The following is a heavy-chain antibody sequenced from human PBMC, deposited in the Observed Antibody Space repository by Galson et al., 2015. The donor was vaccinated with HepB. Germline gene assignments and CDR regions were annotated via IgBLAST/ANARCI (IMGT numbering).Heavy chain of an antibody. CDR1: GFTFSSYA. Sequence: SLRLSCAASGFTFSSYAMSWVRQAPGKGLEWVSAISGSGGSTYYADSVKGRFTISRDNSKNTLYLQMNSLRAEDTAVYYCARVIAVAGNWYFDLWGRGTLVTVSS. CDR3: ARVIAVAGNWYFDL. V-gene: IGHV3-23*01. D-gene: IGHD6-19*01. J-gene: IGHJ2*01. CDR2: ISGSGGST.